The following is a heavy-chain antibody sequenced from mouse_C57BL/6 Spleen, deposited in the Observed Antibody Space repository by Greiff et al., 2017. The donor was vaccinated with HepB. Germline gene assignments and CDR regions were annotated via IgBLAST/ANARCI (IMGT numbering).Heavy chain of an antibody. CDR1: GYSFTDYN. V-gene: IGHV1-39*01. Sequence: VQLQQSGPELVKPGASVKLSCKASGYSFTDYNMNWVKQSNGKSLEWIGVINPNYGTTSYNQKFKGKATLTVDQSSSTAYMQLNSLTSEDSAVYYCARSQQSIYYDYDDGFAYWGQGTLVTVSA. CDR3: ARSQQSIYYDYDDGFAY. D-gene: IGHD2-4*01. CDR2: INPNYGTT. J-gene: IGHJ3*01.